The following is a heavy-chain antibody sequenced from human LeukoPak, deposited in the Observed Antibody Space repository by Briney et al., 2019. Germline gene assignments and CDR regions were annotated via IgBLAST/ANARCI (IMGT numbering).Heavy chain of an antibody. Sequence: SQTLSLTCPVSGGSISSEVYYWLWLPQHPGKGLEWIGYIYYSGSTYYNPSLKSRVNISVNTSKNQYSLKLSSVTVTDTAVYFCACASGSVRAGYDYWGQGTLVTVSS. CDR1: GGSISSEVYY. D-gene: IGHD3-22*01. J-gene: IGHJ4*02. CDR3: ACASGSVRAGYDY. V-gene: IGHV4-31*03. CDR2: IYYSGST.